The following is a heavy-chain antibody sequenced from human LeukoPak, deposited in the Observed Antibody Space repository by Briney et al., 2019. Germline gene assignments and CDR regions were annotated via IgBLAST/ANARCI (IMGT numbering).Heavy chain of an antibody. CDR3: ARDLPYVFDTSGQPVY. CDR2: INPNSGGT. D-gene: IGHD3-22*01. CDR1: GYTFTGYY. Sequence: ASVKVSCKASGYTFTGYYIHWVRQAPGQGLEWMGLINPNSGGTNYAQKFQGRVTMTRDTSISTAYMELSRLRSDDTAVYYCARDLPYVFDTSGQPVYWGQGTLVTVSS. V-gene: IGHV1-2*02. J-gene: IGHJ4*02.